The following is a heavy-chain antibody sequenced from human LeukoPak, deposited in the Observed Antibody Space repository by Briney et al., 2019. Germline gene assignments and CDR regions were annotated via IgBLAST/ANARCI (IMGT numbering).Heavy chain of an antibody. CDR1: GGTFSSYA. CDR3: AGESYYYDSTRYGDAFDI. J-gene: IGHJ3*02. D-gene: IGHD3-22*01. V-gene: IGHV1-69*05. CDR2: IIPIFGTA. Sequence: ASVKVSCKASGGTFSSYAISWVRQAPGQGLEWMGGIIPIFGTANYAQKFQGRVTITTDESTSTAYMELSSLRSEDTAVYYCAGESYYYDSTRYGDAFDIWGQGTMVTVSS.